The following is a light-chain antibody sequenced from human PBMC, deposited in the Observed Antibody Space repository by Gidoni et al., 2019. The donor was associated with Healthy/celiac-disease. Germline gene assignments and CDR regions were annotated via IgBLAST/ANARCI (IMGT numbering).Light chain of an antibody. Sequence: EIVLTQSPGTLSLSPGERATLSCRASPSVSSSYLAWYQQKPGQAPRLLIYGASSRATGSPDRFSGSGSGTDFTLTISRLEPEDFAVYYCQQYGSSPPKYTFGQGTKLEIK. V-gene: IGKV3-20*01. CDR3: QQYGSSPPKYT. CDR1: PSVSSSY. CDR2: GAS. J-gene: IGKJ2*01.